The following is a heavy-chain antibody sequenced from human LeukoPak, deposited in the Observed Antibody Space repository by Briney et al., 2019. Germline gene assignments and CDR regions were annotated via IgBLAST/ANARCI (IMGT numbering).Heavy chain of an antibody. Sequence: SGGSLRLSCAASGFSFSDYYMSWIRQAPGKGLEWLSYINTVGSTIYYADSVKGRFTISRDNTKNSLYLQMNNLRAEDTAVYYCARDLISVGEYSWGQGTLVTVSS. J-gene: IGHJ4*02. CDR2: INTVGSTI. CDR3: ARDLISVGEYS. D-gene: IGHD3-10*01. V-gene: IGHV3-11*01. CDR1: GFSFSDYY.